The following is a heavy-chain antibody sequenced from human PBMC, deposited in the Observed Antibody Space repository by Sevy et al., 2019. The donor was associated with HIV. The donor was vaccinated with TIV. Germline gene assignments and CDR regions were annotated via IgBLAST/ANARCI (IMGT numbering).Heavy chain of an antibody. CDR1: GGTFSSYA. V-gene: IGHV1-69*06. CDR2: IIPIFGTA. Sequence: ASVKVSCKASGGTFSSYAISWVRQAPGQGLEWMGGIIPIFGTANYAQKFQDRVTITADKSTSTAYMELSSLRSEDTAVYYCARDGGSGSYYNSPPHYYYMDVWGKGTTVTVSS. D-gene: IGHD3-10*01. CDR3: ARDGGSGSYYNSPPHYYYMDV. J-gene: IGHJ6*03.